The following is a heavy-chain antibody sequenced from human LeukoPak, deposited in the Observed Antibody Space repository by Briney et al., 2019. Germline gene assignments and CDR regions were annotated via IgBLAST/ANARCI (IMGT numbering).Heavy chain of an antibody. CDR1: GFTFSSYW. CDR3: AKGPLYSSSWYWFDP. V-gene: IGHV3-74*01. D-gene: IGHD6-13*01. J-gene: IGHJ5*02. CDR2: IDSDGSNT. Sequence: GGSLRLSCAASGFTFSSYWMHWVRQAPGKGLVWVSRIDSDGSNTIYADSVKGRFTISRDNSKNALYLQMNSLRAEDTAVYYCAKGPLYSSSWYWFDPWGQGTLVTVSS.